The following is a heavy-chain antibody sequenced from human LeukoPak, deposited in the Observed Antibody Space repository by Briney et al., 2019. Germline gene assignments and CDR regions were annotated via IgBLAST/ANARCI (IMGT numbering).Heavy chain of an antibody. CDR2: TSGSGGST. D-gene: IGHD5-12*01. CDR1: GFTCSSYA. J-gene: IGHJ4*02. Sequence: GGSLRRSCAASGFTCSSYAMSWVRQAPGKGLKGVSATSGSGGSTYYEDSVKGRFTISRDNSKNTLYLQMNSLRAEDTAVYYCAKDRGYSGYDYFDYWGQGTLVTVSS. CDR3: AKDRGYSGYDYFDY. V-gene: IGHV3-23*01.